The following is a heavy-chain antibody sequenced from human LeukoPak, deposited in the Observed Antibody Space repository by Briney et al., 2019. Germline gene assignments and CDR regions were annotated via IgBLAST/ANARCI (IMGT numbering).Heavy chain of an antibody. CDR1: GFTFSSYS. Sequence: GGSLRLSCAASGFTFSSYSMNWVRQAPGKGLEWVSSISSSSSYIYYADSVKGRFTISRDNAENSLYLQMNSLRAEDTAVYYCAGDSIQLWPNAIDFWGQGTLVTVSS. V-gene: IGHV3-21*01. D-gene: IGHD1-1*01. CDR3: AGDSIQLWPNAIDF. CDR2: ISSSSSYI. J-gene: IGHJ4*02.